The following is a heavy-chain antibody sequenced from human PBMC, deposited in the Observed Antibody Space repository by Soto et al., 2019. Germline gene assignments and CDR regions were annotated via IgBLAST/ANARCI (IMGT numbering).Heavy chain of an antibody. V-gene: IGHV3-9*01. CDR1: GFTFDDYA. D-gene: IGHD2-15*01. Sequence: GGSLRLSCAASGFTFDDYAMHWVRQAPGKGLERVSGISWNSGGIGYADSVKGRFTISRDNAKNSLYLQMNSLRAEDTALYYCAKDRGLYCSGGSCYYYYGMDVWGQGTTVTVSS. CDR2: ISWNSGGI. CDR3: AKDRGLYCSGGSCYYYYGMDV. J-gene: IGHJ6*02.